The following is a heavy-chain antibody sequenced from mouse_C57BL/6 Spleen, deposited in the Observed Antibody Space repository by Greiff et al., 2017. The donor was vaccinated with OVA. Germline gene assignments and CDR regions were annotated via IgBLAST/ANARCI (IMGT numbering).Heavy chain of an antibody. Sequence: VKLQQPGAELVRPGSSVKLSCKASGYTFTSYWMHWVKQRPIQGLEWIGNIDPSDSETHYNQKFKDKATLTVDKSSSTAYMQLSSLTSEDSAVYYCAREFTTVVAPNFDVWGTGTTVTVSS. CDR1: GYTFTSYW. V-gene: IGHV1-52*01. J-gene: IGHJ1*03. CDR3: AREFTTVVAPNFDV. D-gene: IGHD1-1*01. CDR2: IDPSDSET.